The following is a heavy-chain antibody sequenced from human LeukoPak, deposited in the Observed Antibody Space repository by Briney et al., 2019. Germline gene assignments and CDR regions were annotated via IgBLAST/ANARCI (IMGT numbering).Heavy chain of an antibody. Sequence: GGSLRLSCAASGFTFIRYAIHSIRQAPGKGLEWVAVIWFDGSNKYYADSVKGRFTISRDNSENTLYLEMNSLRAGDTAVYYCAIEDVTKTIEHGGQGTLVTVSS. CDR3: AIEDVTKTIEH. D-gene: IGHD5-24*01. J-gene: IGHJ1*01. V-gene: IGHV3-33*01. CDR2: IWFDGSNK. CDR1: GFTFIRYA.